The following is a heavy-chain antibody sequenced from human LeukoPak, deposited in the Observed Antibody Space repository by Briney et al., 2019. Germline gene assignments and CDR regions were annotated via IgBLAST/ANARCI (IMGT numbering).Heavy chain of an antibody. CDR1: GFTFSDAW. CDR2: ISGVSDNI. V-gene: IGHV3-11*01. CDR3: ARTLNSGTKDY. D-gene: IGHD3-10*01. Sequence: GGSLRLSCAASGFTFSDAWMSWVRQAPGKGLEWLSHISGVSDNIYYADSVEGRFTISRDNAKNSLYLQMNSLRVEDTAVYYCARTLNSGTKDYWGQGTLVTVSS. J-gene: IGHJ4*02.